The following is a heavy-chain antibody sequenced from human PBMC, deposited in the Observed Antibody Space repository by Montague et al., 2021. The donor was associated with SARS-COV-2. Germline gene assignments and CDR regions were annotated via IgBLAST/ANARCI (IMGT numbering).Heavy chain of an antibody. CDR2: INHSGTT. J-gene: IGHJ4*02. Sequence: SXTLSLTCAVYGGSFSGYYWTWIRQSPGKGLEWIAEINHSGTTNYNFNPSLRSRVTISVDTSKSQFSLKLGSVTAADTGVYYCARWDPQTLTLIGLRGKSASDYWGQGTLVTVSS. V-gene: IGHV4-34*01. CDR1: GGSFSGYY. D-gene: IGHD4-23*01. CDR3: ARWDPQTLTLIGLRGKSASDY.